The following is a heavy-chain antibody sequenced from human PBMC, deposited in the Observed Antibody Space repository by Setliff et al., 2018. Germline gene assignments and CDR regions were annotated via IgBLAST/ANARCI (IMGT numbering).Heavy chain of an antibody. Sequence: SETLSLTCAVYVGPFSAYSWSWIRQPPGKGLEWIGEINHSGSTNYSPSLKSRVTISADTSKNQFSLKLRSVTAADTAVYYCARVRVGAADFAFDVWGQGTMVTVSS. J-gene: IGHJ3*01. CDR2: INHSGST. CDR3: ARVRVGAADFAFDV. V-gene: IGHV4-34*01. CDR1: VGPFSAYS. D-gene: IGHD1-26*01.